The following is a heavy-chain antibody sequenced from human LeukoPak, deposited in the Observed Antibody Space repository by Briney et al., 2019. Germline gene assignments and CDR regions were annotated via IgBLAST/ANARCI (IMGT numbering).Heavy chain of an antibody. CDR1: GGTFSSYA. J-gene: IGHJ4*02. D-gene: IGHD2-15*01. V-gene: IGHV1-69*04. CDR3: ARDNLPYCNGGSCYSY. Sequence: GASVKVSCKASGGTFSSYALSWVRQAPGQGLEWMGRIIPILDIASYAQKFQDRVTITADESTGTAYMELSSLRSEDTAIYYCARDNLPYCNGGSCYSYWGQGTLVTISS. CDR2: IIPILDIA.